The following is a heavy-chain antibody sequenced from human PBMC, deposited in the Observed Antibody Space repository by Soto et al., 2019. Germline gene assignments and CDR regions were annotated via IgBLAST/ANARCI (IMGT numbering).Heavy chain of an antibody. Sequence: QVQLVQSGAEVKKPGSSVKVSCKASGGTFSSYTISWVRQAPGQGLEWMGRIIPILGIANYAQKFQGRVTIXXDKSTSTAYMELSSLRSEDTAVYYCARGYSSGWLNWGQGTLVTVSS. CDR2: IIPILGIA. CDR3: ARGYSSGWLN. V-gene: IGHV1-69*02. D-gene: IGHD6-19*01. CDR1: GGTFSSYT. J-gene: IGHJ4*02.